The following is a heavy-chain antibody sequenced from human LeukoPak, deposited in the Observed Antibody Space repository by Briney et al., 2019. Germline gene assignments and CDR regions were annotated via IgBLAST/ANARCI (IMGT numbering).Heavy chain of an antibody. D-gene: IGHD5-12*01. CDR2: ISGSGGST. Sequence: GGSLRLSCAVSGFTFNSYAMSWVRQAPGKGLEWVSAISGSGGSTYYADSVKGRFTISRDDSKNTLYLQMNSLRAEDTAVYYCALRGYSDYAKTFDYWGQGALVTVSS. CDR1: GFTFNSYA. CDR3: ALRGYSDYAKTFDY. J-gene: IGHJ4*02. V-gene: IGHV3-23*01.